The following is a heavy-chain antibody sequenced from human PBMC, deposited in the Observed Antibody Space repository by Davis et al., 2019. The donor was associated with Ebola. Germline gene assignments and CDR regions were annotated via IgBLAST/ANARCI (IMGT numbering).Heavy chain of an antibody. J-gene: IGHJ4*02. Sequence: SETLSLTCTVSGGSFSGYSWNWIRQPAGKGLEWIGHIYTSGSTNYNPSLQSRVTISVDSSKNQFSLKLTSVTAADTAVYYCARDRHDTSGYGFWGQGTLVTVSS. CDR2: IYTSGST. CDR1: GGSFSGYS. CDR3: ARDRHDTSGYGF. D-gene: IGHD3-22*01. V-gene: IGHV4-4*07.